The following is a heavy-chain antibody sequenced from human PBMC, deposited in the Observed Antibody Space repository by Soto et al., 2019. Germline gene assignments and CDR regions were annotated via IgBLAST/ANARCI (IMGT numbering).Heavy chain of an antibody. D-gene: IGHD4-4*01. CDR3: ARVSNYGLYYFDY. CDR2: INHSGST. J-gene: IGHJ4*02. Sequence: QVQLQQWGAGLLKPSETLSLTCAVYGGSFSGYYWSWIRQPPGKGLEWIGEINHSGSTNYNPSLKSRVTISIDTSKNQFSLKRSSVTAVDTAVYYCARVSNYGLYYFDYWGQGTLVSVSS. CDR1: GGSFSGYY. V-gene: IGHV4-34*01.